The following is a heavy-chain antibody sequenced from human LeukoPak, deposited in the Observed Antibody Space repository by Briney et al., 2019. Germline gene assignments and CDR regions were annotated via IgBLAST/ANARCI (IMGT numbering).Heavy chain of an antibody. CDR2: NYPGDSAT. J-gene: IGHJ3*02. V-gene: IGHV5-51*07. D-gene: IGHD2-2*01. CDR3: AGRPRSENQLLYAFDI. Sequence: QNFSRKASGNSFTNYMIGWLQPMGRKRLEWRGINYPGDSATRYSPTFQGQVTISADKSISNAYLQWSSLKASDTAMYYCAGRPRSENQLLYAFDIWGQGTMVTVSS. CDR1: GNSFTNYM.